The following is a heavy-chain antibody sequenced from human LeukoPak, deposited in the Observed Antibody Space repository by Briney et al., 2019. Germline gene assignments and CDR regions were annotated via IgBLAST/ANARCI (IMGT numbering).Heavy chain of an antibody. V-gene: IGHV1-2*02. CDR1: GYSFTAYY. J-gene: IGHJ6*02. CDR3: ASLEYASGSSNSYYYYDGRDI. CDR2: ISPTRGGT. D-gene: IGHD3-10*01. Sequence: ASVKVSCKASGYSFTAYYIHWVRQAPGQGLEWMGRISPTRGGTKYAQKFLGRVSVTRDTSISTSYMELSSLRPDDTAVYYCASLEYASGSSNSYYYYDGRDIWGQGTMVTVSS.